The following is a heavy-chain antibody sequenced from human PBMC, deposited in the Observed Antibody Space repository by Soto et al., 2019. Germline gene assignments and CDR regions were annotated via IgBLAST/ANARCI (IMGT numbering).Heavy chain of an antibody. CDR1: GGTFSSYT. J-gene: IGHJ6*03. V-gene: IGHV1-69*04. D-gene: IGHD3-3*01. Sequence: GASVKVSCKASGGTFSSYTISWVRQAPGQGLEWMGRIIPILGIANYAQKFQGRVTITADKSTSTAYMELRSLRSDDTAVYYCAREVRFLEGLSLPYYYYYMDVWGKGTTVTVSS. CDR2: IIPILGIA. CDR3: AREVRFLEGLSLPYYYYYMDV.